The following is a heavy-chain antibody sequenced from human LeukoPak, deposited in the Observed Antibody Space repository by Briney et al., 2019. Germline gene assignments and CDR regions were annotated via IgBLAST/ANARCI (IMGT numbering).Heavy chain of an antibody. Sequence: GASVKVSCKTSGSTFTNYAMNWVRQAPGQGLEFMGWINTGTGNPTYAQGFTGRIVFSLDTSVSTAYLHINTLKPEDTAVYYCAAIGAHSFDYWGQGTLVTVSS. CDR3: AAIGAHSFDY. V-gene: IGHV7-4-1*02. CDR1: GSTFTNYA. J-gene: IGHJ4*02. CDR2: INTGTGNP. D-gene: IGHD3-10*01.